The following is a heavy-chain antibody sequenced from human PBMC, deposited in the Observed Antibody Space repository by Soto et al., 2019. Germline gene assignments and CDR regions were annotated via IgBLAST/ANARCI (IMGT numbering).Heavy chain of an antibody. CDR2: IKEDGSER. CDR1: GFTFSTYW. J-gene: IGHJ4*02. CDR3: VGGNGFDY. V-gene: IGHV3-7*01. D-gene: IGHD5-12*01. Sequence: EVQLVESGGGLVQPGGSLRLSCAGFGFTFSTYWMTWVRQAPGKGLEWVANIKEDGSERYYVDSVKGRFTISRDNAMNSLYLQMNSLRTEDTSVYYCVGGNGFDYWGQGTLVTVCS.